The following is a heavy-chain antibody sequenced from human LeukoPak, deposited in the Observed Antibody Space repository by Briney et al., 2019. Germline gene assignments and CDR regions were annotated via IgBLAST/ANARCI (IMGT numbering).Heavy chain of an antibody. CDR3: ARVSCSGGSCYLKGRDYFDY. V-gene: IGHV4-34*01. J-gene: IGHJ4*02. CDR1: GGSFSGYY. D-gene: IGHD2-15*01. Sequence: PSETLSLTCAVYGGSFSGYYWSWIRQPPGKGLEWIGEINHSGSTNYNPSLKSRVTISVDTSKNQFSLKLSSVTAADTAVYYCARVSCSGGSCYLKGRDYFDYWGQGTLATVSS. CDR2: INHSGST.